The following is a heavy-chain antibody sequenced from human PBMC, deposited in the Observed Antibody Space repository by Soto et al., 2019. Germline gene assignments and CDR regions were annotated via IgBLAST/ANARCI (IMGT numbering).Heavy chain of an antibody. CDR1: GGSISDDDYY. Sequence: QVQLHESGPGLVKPSQTLSLTCTVSGGSISDDDYYWNWIRQSPGKGLEWIGHIYYNGNTYYNPSRKSRLTMSLDTSQNQFSLQLTSVIAAASALYFCARATTVTSSFFFYGLDVWGPGTTVTVSS. CDR3: ARATTVTSSFFFYGLDV. CDR2: IYYNGNT. D-gene: IGHD4-17*01. J-gene: IGHJ6*02. V-gene: IGHV4-30-4*01.